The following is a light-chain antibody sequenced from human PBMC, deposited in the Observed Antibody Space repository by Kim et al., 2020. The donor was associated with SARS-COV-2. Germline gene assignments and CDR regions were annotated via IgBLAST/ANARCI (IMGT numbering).Light chain of an antibody. Sequence: DIQMTQSPSSLSASVGDRVTITCRASQSISSYLNWYQQKPGKATKLLIYAASSLQSGVPSRFSGSGSGTDFTLTISSLQPEDFATYYCQQSYSTPPITFGGGTKLEI. V-gene: IGKV1-39*01. CDR1: QSISSY. J-gene: IGKJ4*01. CDR3: QQSYSTPPIT. CDR2: AAS.